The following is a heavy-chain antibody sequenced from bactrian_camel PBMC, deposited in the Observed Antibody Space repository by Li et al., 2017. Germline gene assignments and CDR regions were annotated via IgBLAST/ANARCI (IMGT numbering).Heavy chain of an antibody. D-gene: IGHD3*01. CDR2: IYTGDGST. CDR3: AAASQWRCKIPTSDGTFLRNV. CDR1: GRSNENYF. V-gene: IGHV3S28*01. J-gene: IGHJ4*01. Sequence: QLVESGGGSVQAGGSLRLSCAISGRSNENYFLAWFRQPPGKEREGVAAIYTGDGSTYYVDSVKDRFTISQDNAKATLYLQIDSLIPDDTAMYFCAAASQWRCKIPTSDGTFLRNVWGQVTQVTVS.